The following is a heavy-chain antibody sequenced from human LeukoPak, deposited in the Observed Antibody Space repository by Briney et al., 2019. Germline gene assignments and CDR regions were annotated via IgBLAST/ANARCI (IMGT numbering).Heavy chain of an antibody. J-gene: IGHJ6*02. Sequence: GGSLRLSCAASGFTFSSYAMHWVRQAPGKGLEWVAVISYDGSNKYYADSVKGRFTISRDNSKNTLYLQMNSLRAEDTAVYYCARERGSSSWSPIYYYYYGMDVWGQGTTVTVS. CDR1: GFTFSSYA. V-gene: IGHV3-30-3*01. CDR3: ARERGSSSWSPIYYYYYGMDV. CDR2: ISYDGSNK. D-gene: IGHD6-13*01.